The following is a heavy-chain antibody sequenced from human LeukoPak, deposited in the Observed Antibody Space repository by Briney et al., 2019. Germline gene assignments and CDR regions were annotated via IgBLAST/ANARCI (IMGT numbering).Heavy chain of an antibody. D-gene: IGHD1-7*01. CDR1: GYTLTGYY. V-gene: IGHV1-46*01. Sequence: GASVKVSCKASGYTLTGYYMHWVRQAPGQGLEWMGIINPSGGSTSYAQKFQGRVTMTRDTSTSTVYMELSSLRAEDTAVYYCATAGNYRFDYWGQGTLVTVSS. CDR3: ATAGNYRFDY. CDR2: INPSGGST. J-gene: IGHJ4*02.